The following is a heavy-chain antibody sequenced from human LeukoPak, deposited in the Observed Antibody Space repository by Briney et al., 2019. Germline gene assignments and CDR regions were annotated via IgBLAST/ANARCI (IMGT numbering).Heavy chain of an antibody. J-gene: IGHJ6*03. CDR3: ARGDCGGDCFSTRSLNYYYYYMDV. Sequence: SETLSLTRTVSGTSLNNYYWSWIRQPAGKGLEWIGRIYTSGRTNYNPSLQNRVTMSVDTSKNHFSLQLTSVTAADTAIYYCARGDCGGDCFSTRSLNYYYYYMDVWGKGTTVTVSS. V-gene: IGHV4-4*07. D-gene: IGHD2-21*02. CDR1: GTSLNNYY. CDR2: IYTSGRT.